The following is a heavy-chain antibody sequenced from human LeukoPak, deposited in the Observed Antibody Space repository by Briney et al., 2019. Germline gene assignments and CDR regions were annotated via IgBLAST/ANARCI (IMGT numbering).Heavy chain of an antibody. V-gene: IGHV3-23*01. CDR1: GFTFSSYA. J-gene: IGHJ4*02. CDR2: IRGSGGST. D-gene: IGHD6-13*01. CDR3: ARVFSKLSSSWPPFDY. Sequence: PGGSLRLSCAASGFTFSSYAMSCVRQAPGKGLEWVSAIRGSGGSTYYAYSVKGRFTISRDNSKNTLYLQMSSLRAEDTAVYYCARVFSKLSSSWPPFDYWGQGTLVTVSS.